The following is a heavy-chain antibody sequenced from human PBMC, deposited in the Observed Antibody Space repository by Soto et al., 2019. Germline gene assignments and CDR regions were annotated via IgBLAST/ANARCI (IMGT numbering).Heavy chain of an antibody. CDR2: IDARGGNI. Sequence: EMQLLESGGGLIQPGGSLRLSCEGSGFTFGFYGMSWVRQAPGKGLEWVSVIDARGGNIAYADSVKGRFTISRDNSKATVFLQMNSLTAEDTAVYYCAKDGLFGAHFGRWGRGTLVTVSS. J-gene: IGHJ4*02. D-gene: IGHD3-16*01. CDR1: GFTFGFYG. CDR3: AKDGLFGAHFGR. V-gene: IGHV3-23*01.